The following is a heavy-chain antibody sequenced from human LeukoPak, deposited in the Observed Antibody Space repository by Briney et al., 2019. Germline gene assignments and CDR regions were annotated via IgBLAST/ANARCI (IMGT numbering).Heavy chain of an antibody. D-gene: IGHD4-23*01. CDR2: ISGSGSTT. Sequence: QAGGSLRLSCAASGLTFSNYAMTWVRQAPGEGLEWVSDISGSGSTTYYADSVKGRFTISRDNSKNTLYLQVDSLRAEDTALYYCAKHGRFTGGNSEIDYWGRGILVTVS. V-gene: IGHV3-23*01. J-gene: IGHJ4*02. CDR1: GLTFSNYA. CDR3: AKHGRFTGGNSEIDY.